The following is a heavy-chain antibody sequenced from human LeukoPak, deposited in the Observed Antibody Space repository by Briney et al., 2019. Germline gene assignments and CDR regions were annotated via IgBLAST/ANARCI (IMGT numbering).Heavy chain of an antibody. V-gene: IGHV4-39*07. J-gene: IGHJ6*03. CDR2: IYYSGST. Sequence: SETLSLTCTVSGDSISSYYWNWIRQPPGKGLEWIGSIYYSGSTYYNPSLKSRVTISVDTSKNQFSLKLSSVTAADTAVYYCASSNYYDSSGYYYYMDVWGKGTTVTVSS. CDR3: ASSNYYDSSGYYYYMDV. D-gene: IGHD3-22*01. CDR1: GDSISSYY.